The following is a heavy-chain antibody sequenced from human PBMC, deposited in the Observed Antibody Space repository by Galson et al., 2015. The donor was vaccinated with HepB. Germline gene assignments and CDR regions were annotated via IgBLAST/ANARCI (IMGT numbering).Heavy chain of an antibody. V-gene: IGHV1-46*01. CDR1: GYTFTSYY. J-gene: IGHJ5*02. D-gene: IGHD4-11*01. CDR2: INPSGGST. CDR3: ATQNNDYPRWFDP. Sequence: SVKVSCKASGYTFTSYYMHWVRQAPGQGLEWMGIINPSGGSTSYAQKFQGRVTMTRDTSTSTVYMELSSLRSEDTAVYYCATQNNDYPRWFDPWGQGTLVTVSS.